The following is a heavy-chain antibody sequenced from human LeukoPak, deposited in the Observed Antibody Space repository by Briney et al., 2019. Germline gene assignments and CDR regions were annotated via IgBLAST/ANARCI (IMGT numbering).Heavy chain of an antibody. CDR2: IYYTGNT. Sequence: SETLSLTCTVSGGSISNNYWNWIRLPPGKGLEWIGYIYYTGNTHYNPSLKSRVTISLDTSKSQVSLKLTSVTAADTAVYYCAKARDSNIWYPFDYWGQGTLVTVSS. CDR3: AKARDSNIWYPFDY. D-gene: IGHD6-13*01. CDR1: GGSISNNY. V-gene: IGHV4-59*01. J-gene: IGHJ4*02.